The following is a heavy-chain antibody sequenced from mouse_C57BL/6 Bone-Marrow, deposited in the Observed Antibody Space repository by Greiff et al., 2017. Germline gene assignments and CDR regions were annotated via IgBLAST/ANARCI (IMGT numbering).Heavy chain of an antibody. CDR1: GYTFTSYW. D-gene: IGHD2-2*01. J-gene: IGHJ2*01. V-gene: IGHV1-53*01. CDR2: INPSNGGT. CDR3: ARRSLLYYGYDY. Sequence: QVHVKQPGTELVKPGASVKLSCKASGYTFTSYWMHWVKQRPGQGLEWIGNINPSNGGTNYNEKFKSKATLTVDKSSSTAYMQLSSLTSEDSAVYYCARRSLLYYGYDYWGQGTTLTVSS.